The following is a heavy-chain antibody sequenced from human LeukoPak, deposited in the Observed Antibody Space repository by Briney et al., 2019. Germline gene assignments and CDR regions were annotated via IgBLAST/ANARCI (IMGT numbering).Heavy chain of an antibody. Sequence: GGSLTLSCAASGFTFSSYSRNWVRQAPGKGLEWVSSISNSSSYKYYATSVKARFTISRDNAKNSLYLQMNSLRAEDTAVYYCARGDTGYSSSWYFLGSFDIWGQGTMVTVSS. CDR2: ISNSSSYK. CDR1: GFTFSSYS. V-gene: IGHV3-21*01. D-gene: IGHD6-13*01. CDR3: ARGDTGYSSSWYFLGSFDI. J-gene: IGHJ3*02.